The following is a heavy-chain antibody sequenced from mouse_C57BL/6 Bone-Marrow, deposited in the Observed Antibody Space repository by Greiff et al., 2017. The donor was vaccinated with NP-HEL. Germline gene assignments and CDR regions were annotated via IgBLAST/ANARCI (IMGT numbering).Heavy chain of an antibody. CDR3: ARRWLLPHWYFDV. D-gene: IGHD2-3*01. Sequence: QVQLQQSGAELVKPGASVKLSCKASGYTFTSYWMHWVKQRPGQGLEWIGMIHPNSGSTNYNEKFKSKATLTVDKSSSTAYMQLSSLTSEDSAVYYCARRWLLPHWYFDVWGTGTTVTVSS. CDR1: GYTFTSYW. V-gene: IGHV1-64*01. J-gene: IGHJ1*03. CDR2: IHPNSGST.